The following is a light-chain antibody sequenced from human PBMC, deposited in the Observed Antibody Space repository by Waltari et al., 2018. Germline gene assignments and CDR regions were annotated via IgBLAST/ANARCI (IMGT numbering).Light chain of an antibody. CDR1: SSDIRCFNL. CDR2: EVS. V-gene: IGLV2-23*02. CDR3: CSYAGTIPFV. Sequence: QSALTQTASVSGSPGQSITISCTGTSSDIRCFNLVPWYQQHPGKAPKLMIYEVSQRPSGVSNRFSGSKSANTASLTISGLQAEDEADYYCCSYAGTIPFVFGTGTKVTVL. J-gene: IGLJ1*01.